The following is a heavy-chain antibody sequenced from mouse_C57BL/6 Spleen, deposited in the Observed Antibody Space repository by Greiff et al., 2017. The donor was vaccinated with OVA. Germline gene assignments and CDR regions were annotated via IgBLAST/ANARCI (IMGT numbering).Heavy chain of an antibody. CDR1: GFTFSDYG. Sequence: EVQVVESGGGLVKPGGSLKLSCAASGFTFSDYGMHWVRQAPEKGLEWVAYISTGSSTTYYADTVKGRFTISRDNAYNTLFLQMTRLRSEDTAVYYCAREDYAMDYWGQGTTVTVSS. CDR3: AREDYAMDY. J-gene: IGHJ4*01. V-gene: IGHV5-17*01. CDR2: ISTGSSTT.